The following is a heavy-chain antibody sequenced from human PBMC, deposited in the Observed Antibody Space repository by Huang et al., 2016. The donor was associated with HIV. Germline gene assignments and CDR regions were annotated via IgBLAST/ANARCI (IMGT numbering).Heavy chain of an antibody. Sequence: QVRLQESGPGLVKPSETLSLSCTVSGDSVSSHYWGWIRPPPGKGLEWIGTVYDSGTTKSNPRLKSRITISGDTSKNGFSLNITSVSAADTAMYFCVRDQGRLAVGGIDNWFDPWGQGALVTVSS. CDR3: VRDQGRLAVGGIDNWFDP. CDR2: VYDSGTT. V-gene: IGHV4-59*02. J-gene: IGHJ5*02. D-gene: IGHD6-19*01. CDR1: GDSVSSHY.